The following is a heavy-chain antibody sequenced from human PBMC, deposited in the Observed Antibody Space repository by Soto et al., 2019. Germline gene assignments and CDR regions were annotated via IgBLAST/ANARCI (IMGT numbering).Heavy chain of an antibody. CDR2: IIPIFGTA. Sequence: SVRVSCKASGGTFSSYAISWVRQAPGQGLEWMGGIIPIFGTANYAQKFQGRVTITADESTSTAYMELSSLRSEDTAVYYCAHVDFSSGWYGVDYWGQGTLVTVSS. J-gene: IGHJ4*02. D-gene: IGHD6-19*01. CDR1: GGTFSSYA. V-gene: IGHV1-69*13. CDR3: AHVDFSSGWYGVDY.